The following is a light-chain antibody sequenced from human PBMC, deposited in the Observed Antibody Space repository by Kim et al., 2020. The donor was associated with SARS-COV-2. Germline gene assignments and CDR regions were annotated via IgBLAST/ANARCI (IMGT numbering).Light chain of an antibody. CDR1: QGISSY. J-gene: IGKJ5*01. V-gene: IGKV1-9*01. CDR2: AAS. CDR3: QQFNSYPIT. Sequence: ASVGDRVTITCRASQGISSYLAWHQQKPGRPPKVLIYAASSLKSGVPSRFSGSGSGTDFTLTISSLQPEDSATYFCQQFNSYPITFGQGSRLEIK.